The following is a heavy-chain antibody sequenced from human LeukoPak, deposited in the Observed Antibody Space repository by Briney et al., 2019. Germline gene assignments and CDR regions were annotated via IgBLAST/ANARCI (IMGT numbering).Heavy chain of an antibody. J-gene: IGHJ4*02. CDR1: GGSISGYY. CDR2: IYTSGST. Sequence: SETLSLTCTVSGGSISGYYWSWIRQPAGKGLEWIGRIYTSGSTNYNPSLKSRVTMSVDTSKNQFSLKLSSVTAADTAVYYCARVNPYSNYLIDYWGQGTLVTVSS. CDR3: ARVNPYSNYLIDY. V-gene: IGHV4-4*07. D-gene: IGHD4-11*01.